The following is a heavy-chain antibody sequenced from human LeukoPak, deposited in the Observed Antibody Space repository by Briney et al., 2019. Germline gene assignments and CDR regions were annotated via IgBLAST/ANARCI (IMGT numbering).Heavy chain of an antibody. Sequence: PTGGSLRLSCAASGFTFSSHWMSWVRQAPGKGLEWVANINQDGSEKYYVDSVKGRFTISRDNAKNSLYLQMNSLRADDTALYYCAKVLALAALDYWGQGTLVTVSS. V-gene: IGHV3-7*01. CDR2: INQDGSEK. CDR1: GFTFSSHW. J-gene: IGHJ4*02. D-gene: IGHD6-19*01. CDR3: AKVLALAALDY.